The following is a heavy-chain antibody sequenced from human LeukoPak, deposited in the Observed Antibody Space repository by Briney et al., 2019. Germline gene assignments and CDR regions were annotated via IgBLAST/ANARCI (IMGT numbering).Heavy chain of an antibody. CDR3: ARVDCSGGSCYSFDY. D-gene: IGHD2-15*01. CDR2: IYYSGST. CDR1: GGSFSSYY. Sequence: PSETLSLTCTVSGGSFSSYYWNWLRQPPGEGLEWMGYIYYSGSTNCNPSLKSRVTISVDTSKDQFSLKLSSVTAADTAVYYCARVDCSGGSCYSFDYWGQGTLVTVSS. J-gene: IGHJ4*02. V-gene: IGHV4-59*01.